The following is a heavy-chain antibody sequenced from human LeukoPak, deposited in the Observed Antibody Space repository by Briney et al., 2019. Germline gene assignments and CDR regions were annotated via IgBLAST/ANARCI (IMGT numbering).Heavy chain of an antibody. V-gene: IGHV3-66*01. D-gene: IGHD2-21*01. Sequence: GGSLRLSRAASGFTVSSNYMSWVRQAPGKGLEWVSVIYSGGSTYYADSVKGRFTISRDNSKNTLYLQMNSLRAEDTAVYYCARAQRIVTHPLDVWGQGTTVTVSS. CDR2: IYSGGST. J-gene: IGHJ6*02. CDR1: GFTVSSNY. CDR3: ARAQRIVTHPLDV.